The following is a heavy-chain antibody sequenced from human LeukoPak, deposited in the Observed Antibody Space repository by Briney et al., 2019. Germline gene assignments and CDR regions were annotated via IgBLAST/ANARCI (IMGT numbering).Heavy chain of an antibody. V-gene: IGHV1-8*01. CDR1: GYTFTSYD. CDR2: MNPNSGNT. CDR3: ARGRKNIAAELKNWFDP. Sequence: ASVKVSCKASGYTFTSYDINWVRQAPGQGLEWMGWMNPNSGNTGYAQKFQGRVTMTRNTSISTAYMELSSLRSEDTAVYYCARGRKNIAAELKNWFDPWGQGTLVTASS. D-gene: IGHD6-13*01. J-gene: IGHJ5*02.